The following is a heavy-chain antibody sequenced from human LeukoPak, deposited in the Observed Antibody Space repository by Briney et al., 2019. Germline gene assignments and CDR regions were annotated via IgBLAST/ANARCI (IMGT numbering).Heavy chain of an antibody. Sequence: PSETLSLTCAVYGGSFSGYYWSWIRQPPGKGLEWIGEINHSGSTNYNPSLKSRVTISVDTSKNQFSLKLSSVTAADTAVYYCARRRGEWLLFLFDYWGQGTLVTVSS. V-gene: IGHV4-34*01. D-gene: IGHD3-3*01. CDR1: GGSFSGYY. CDR3: ARRRGEWLLFLFDY. CDR2: INHSGST. J-gene: IGHJ4*02.